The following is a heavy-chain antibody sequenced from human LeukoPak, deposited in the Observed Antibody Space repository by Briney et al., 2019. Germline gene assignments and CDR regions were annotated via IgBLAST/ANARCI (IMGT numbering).Heavy chain of an antibody. D-gene: IGHD3-10*01. CDR1: GFTFSSYG. Sequence: GGSLRLSCAASGFTFSSYGMSWVRQAPGKGLEWVSAISGSGGSTYYADSVKGRFTISRDNAKNSLYLQMNSLRAEDTAVYYCARDRGDGHKKGDYWGQGTLVTVSS. CDR3: ARDRGDGHKKGDY. CDR2: ISGSGGST. V-gene: IGHV3-23*01. J-gene: IGHJ4*02.